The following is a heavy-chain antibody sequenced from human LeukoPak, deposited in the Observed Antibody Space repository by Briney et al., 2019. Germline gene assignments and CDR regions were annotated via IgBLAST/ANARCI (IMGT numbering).Heavy chain of an antibody. Sequence: SETLSLTCTVSGGSISSSSYYWGWIRQPPGKGLEWIGSIYYSGSTSYNPSLKSRVTISVDTSKNQFSLKLSSVTAADTAVYYCARGTYYYDSSGYYYGAFDIWGQGTMVTVSS. CDR2: IYYSGST. J-gene: IGHJ3*02. CDR3: ARGTYYYDSSGYYYGAFDI. V-gene: IGHV4-39*07. D-gene: IGHD3-22*01. CDR1: GGSISSSSYY.